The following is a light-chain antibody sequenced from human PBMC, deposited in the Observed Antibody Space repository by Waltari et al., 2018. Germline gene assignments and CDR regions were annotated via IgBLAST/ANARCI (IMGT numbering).Light chain of an antibody. CDR3: QKYGTLPAT. V-gene: IGKV3-20*01. CDR1: QSVSRT. J-gene: IGKJ1*01. Sequence: EIVLTQSPGTLSLSPGERATLSCRASQSVSRTLAWYQQKPGTAPRLLIYDASSRATGIPDRFSGSGSGTDFSLTISRLEPEDFAVYYCQKYGTLPATFGQGTKVEIK. CDR2: DAS.